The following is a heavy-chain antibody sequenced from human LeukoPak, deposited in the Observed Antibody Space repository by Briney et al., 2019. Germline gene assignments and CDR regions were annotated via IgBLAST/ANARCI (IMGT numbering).Heavy chain of an antibody. CDR3: ASYYYGSGTSLGY. J-gene: IGHJ4*02. D-gene: IGHD3-10*01. V-gene: IGHV3-7*01. CDR2: INLDGSEK. Sequence: PGGSLRLSCEVSGLRFSGYWVTWVRQAPGKGLEWVANINLDGSEKHYVESVKGRFAISRDNAKNSLFLQMSSLRAEDTAVYYCASYYYGSGTSLGYWGQGALVTVSS. CDR1: GLRFSGYW.